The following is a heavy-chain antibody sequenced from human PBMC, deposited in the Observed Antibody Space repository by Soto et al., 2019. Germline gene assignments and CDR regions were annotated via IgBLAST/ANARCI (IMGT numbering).Heavy chain of an antibody. V-gene: IGHV3-73*01. J-gene: IGHJ4*02. D-gene: IGHD3-10*01. Sequence: GGSLRLSCAASGFPFSGSAMHWVRQASGKGLEWVGRIRSKVNSYVTAYAASVKGRFTISRDDSKNTAYLQMNSLKTEDTAVYYCTSQSAPDYYGSGSYYPFDYWGQGTLVTVSS. CDR2: IRSKVNSYVT. CDR3: TSQSAPDYYGSGSYYPFDY. CDR1: GFPFSGSA.